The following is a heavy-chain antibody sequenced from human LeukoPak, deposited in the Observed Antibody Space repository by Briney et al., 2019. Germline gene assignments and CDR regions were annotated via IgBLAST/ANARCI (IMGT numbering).Heavy chain of an antibody. CDR3: ARADCSSSSCYTVSY. Sequence: GGSLRLSCAVSGFTVSGDYMSWVRQAPGKGLEYVSVIDSIGDNTYYANSVKGRFSISRDNSKNTVYLQMDSLRTEDMAVYYCARADCSSSSCYTVSYWGQGTLVTVSS. CDR1: GFTVSGDY. D-gene: IGHD2-2*02. V-gene: IGHV3-64*01. J-gene: IGHJ4*02. CDR2: IDSIGDNT.